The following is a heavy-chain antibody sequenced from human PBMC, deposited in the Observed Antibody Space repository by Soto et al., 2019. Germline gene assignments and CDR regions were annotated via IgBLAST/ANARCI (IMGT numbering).Heavy chain of an antibody. CDR2: IAGGGGRL. D-gene: IGHD4-17*01. CDR3: AKVKNYGDYDWYFDY. V-gene: IGHV3-23*01. Sequence: PGGSLRLSCAASGFTFSNYAMNWVRRAPGKGLEWVSGIAGGGGRLFYADSVKGRFTVSRDNSRDTLYLQMNSLRAEDTAVYYCAKVKNYGDYDWYFDYWGQGTLVTVSS. J-gene: IGHJ4*02. CDR1: GFTFSNYA.